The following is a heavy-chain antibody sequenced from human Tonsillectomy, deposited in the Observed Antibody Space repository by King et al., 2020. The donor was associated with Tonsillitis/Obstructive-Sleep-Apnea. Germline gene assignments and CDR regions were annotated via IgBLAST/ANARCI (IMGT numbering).Heavy chain of an antibody. CDR1: GFTFSNAW. CDR2: IKNKTDGGTR. CDR3: TTLWWRAVARDY. Sequence: VQLVESGGGLVEPGGSLRFSCAASGFTFSNAWMSWVRQAPGKGLEWAGRIKNKTDGGTRDYAAAVKGRFTISRDDSKNTLYLQMNSLKTEDTAVYYCTTLWWRAVARDYWGQGTLVTVSS. V-gene: IGHV3-15*01. J-gene: IGHJ4*02. D-gene: IGHD2-21*01.